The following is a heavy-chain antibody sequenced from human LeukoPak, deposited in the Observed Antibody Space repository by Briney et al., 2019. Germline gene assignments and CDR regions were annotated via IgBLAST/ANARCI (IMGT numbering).Heavy chain of an antibody. V-gene: IGHV3-33*01. CDR3: ARDSGYSYGYGWGYFDY. J-gene: IGHJ4*02. Sequence: GRSLRLSCAASGFTFSSYGMHWVRQAPGKELEWVAVIWYDGSNKYYADSVKGRFTISRDNSKNTLYLQMNSLRAEDTAVYYCARDSGYSYGYGWGYFDYWGQGTLVTVSS. D-gene: IGHD5-18*01. CDR2: IWYDGSNK. CDR1: GFTFSSYG.